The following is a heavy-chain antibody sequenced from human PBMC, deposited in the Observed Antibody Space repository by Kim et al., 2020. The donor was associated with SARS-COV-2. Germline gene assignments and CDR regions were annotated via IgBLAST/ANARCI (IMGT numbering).Heavy chain of an antibody. CDR2: VRTAGDT. CDR1: GFIISQYD. V-gene: IGHV3-13*01. Sequence: GGSLRLSCAASGFIISQYDMHWVRQPAGKGLEWVSRVRTAGDTSYGDSLKGRFTISRDIARNSLHLQMNGLRAEDTAVYYCLRHAPAGFDYWGQGVLVAVSS. J-gene: IGHJ4*02. CDR3: LRHAPAGFDY.